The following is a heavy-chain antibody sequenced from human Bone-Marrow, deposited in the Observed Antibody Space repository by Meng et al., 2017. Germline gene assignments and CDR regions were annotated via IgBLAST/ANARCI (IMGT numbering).Heavy chain of an antibody. CDR2: ISSSGSSI. CDR3: ARELVATFSDY. J-gene: IGHJ4*02. V-gene: IGHV3-11*01. D-gene: IGHD5-12*01. CDR1: GFTFSDYY. Sequence: GPLVVAGGGLGKPGGSLRLSCAASGFTFSDYYMSWFRQAPGRGLEWVSYISSSGSSIYYADSVKGRFTISRDNAKNSLYLQMNSLRAEDTAVYYCARELVATFSDYWGQGTLVTVSS.